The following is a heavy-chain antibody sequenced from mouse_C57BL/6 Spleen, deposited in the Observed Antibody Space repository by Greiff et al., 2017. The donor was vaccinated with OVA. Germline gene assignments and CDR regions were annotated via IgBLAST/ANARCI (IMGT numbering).Heavy chain of an antibody. CDR3: ARTGNWDDYYAMDY. Sequence: VQLVESGAELARPGASVKLSCKASGYTFTSYGISWVKQRTGQGLEWIGEIYPRSGNTYYNEKFKGKATLTADKSSSTAYMELRSLTSEDAAVYFGARTGNWDDYYAMDYWGQGTSVTVSS. J-gene: IGHJ4*01. CDR1: GYTFTSYG. V-gene: IGHV1-81*01. D-gene: IGHD4-1*01. CDR2: IYPRSGNT.